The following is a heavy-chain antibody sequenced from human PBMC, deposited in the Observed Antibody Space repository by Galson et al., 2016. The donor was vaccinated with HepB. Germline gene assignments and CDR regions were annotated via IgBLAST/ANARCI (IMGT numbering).Heavy chain of an antibody. V-gene: IGHV1-18*01. J-gene: IGHJ4*02. CDR2: IHPYNANT. CDR1: GYTLTSYN. D-gene: IGHD1-1*01. Sequence: SVTVSCKASGYTLTSYNINWVRQAPGQGLEWIGWIHPYNANTKFAPKFEGRVTMTTDTSTNTAYLALRGLSSDDTTVYLFARDPKWPLSVTYNYGGQGTLVTVSS. CDR3: ARDPKWPLSVTYNY.